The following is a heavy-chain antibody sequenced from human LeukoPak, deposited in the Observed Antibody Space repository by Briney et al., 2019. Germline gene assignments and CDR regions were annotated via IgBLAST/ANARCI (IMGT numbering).Heavy chain of an antibody. V-gene: IGHV4-4*07. CDR3: AREYDFWSGYYPKYNWFDP. D-gene: IGHD3-3*01. CDR1: GGSISSYY. J-gene: IGHJ5*02. Sequence: SETLSLTCTVSGGSISSYYWSWIRQPAGKGLEWIGRIYTSGSTNYNPSLKSRVTMSVDTSKNQFSLKLSSVTAADTAVYYCAREYDFWSGYYPKYNWFDPWGQGTLVTVSS. CDR2: IYTSGST.